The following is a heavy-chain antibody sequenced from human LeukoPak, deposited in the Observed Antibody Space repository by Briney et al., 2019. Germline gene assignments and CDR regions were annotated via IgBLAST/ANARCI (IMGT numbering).Heavy chain of an antibody. J-gene: IGHJ4*02. V-gene: IGHV3-48*01. CDR2: ISSGGRVM. CDR1: GYTFSDYT. CDR3: TRDLEY. Sequence: PGGSLRLSCGASGYTFSDYTMNWVRQAPGKGPEWISYISSGGRVMHYADSVKGRFTISRDNVENSLYLQMNSLRVEDTAVYYCTRDLEYWGQGVLVTVSS.